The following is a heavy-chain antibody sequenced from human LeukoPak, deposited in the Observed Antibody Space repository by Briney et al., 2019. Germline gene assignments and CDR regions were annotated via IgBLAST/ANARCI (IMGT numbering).Heavy chain of an antibody. Sequence: SETLSLTCAVYGGSFSGYYWSWIRQPPGKGLEWIGEIKHSGSTNYNPSLKSRVTISVDTSKNQFSLKLSSVTAADTAVYYCARGKYYGSVWGQGTLVTASS. CDR2: IKHSGST. V-gene: IGHV4-34*01. J-gene: IGHJ4*02. D-gene: IGHD3-10*01. CDR3: ARGKYYGSV. CDR1: GGSFSGYY.